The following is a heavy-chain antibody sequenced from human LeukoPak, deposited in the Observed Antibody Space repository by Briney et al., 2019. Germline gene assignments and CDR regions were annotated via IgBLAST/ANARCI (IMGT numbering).Heavy chain of an antibody. CDR1: GYMFTSYN. Sequence: ASVKVSCKASGYMFTSYNMQWVRQAPGQGLEWMGMVSSSGANTKYAQKLQGRVTMTRDTSTSTVYMELSSLRSEDTAVYYCARGQRDIVLMVYAYTEPADYWGQGTLVTVSS. J-gene: IGHJ4*02. V-gene: IGHV1-46*03. CDR2: VSSSGANT. CDR3: ARGQRDIVLMVYAYTEPADY. D-gene: IGHD2-8*01.